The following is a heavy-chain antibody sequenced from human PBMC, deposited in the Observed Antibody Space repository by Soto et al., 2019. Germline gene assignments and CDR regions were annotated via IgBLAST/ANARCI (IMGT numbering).Heavy chain of an antibody. V-gene: IGHV3-33*01. J-gene: IGHJ4*02. CDR2: IWYDGSNK. CDR3: ARDRYYYGSGSYSPFDY. D-gene: IGHD3-10*01. CDR1: GFTFSSYG. Sequence: GGSLRLSCAASGFTFSSYGMHWVRQAPGKGLEWVAVIWYDGSNKYYADSVKGRFTISRDNSKNTLYLQMNSLRAEDTAVYYCARDRYYYGSGSYSPFDYWGQGTLVTVSS.